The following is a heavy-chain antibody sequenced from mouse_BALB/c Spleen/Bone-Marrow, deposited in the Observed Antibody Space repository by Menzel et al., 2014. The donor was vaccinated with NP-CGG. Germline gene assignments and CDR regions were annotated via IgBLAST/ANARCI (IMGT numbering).Heavy chain of an antibody. J-gene: IGHJ2*01. CDR1: GFDFSRYW. Sequence: EVKLEESGGGLVPIGGSLKLYCAATGFDFSRYWMSWVRQAPGKGLEWIGEINPDSSTINYTPSLKDKFIISRDNAKNTLYLQMSKVRSYDTALYYCASQGYYGKGDFWGQGTTLTISS. CDR2: INPDSSTI. CDR3: ASQGYYGKGDF. D-gene: IGHD2-1*01. V-gene: IGHV4-1*02.